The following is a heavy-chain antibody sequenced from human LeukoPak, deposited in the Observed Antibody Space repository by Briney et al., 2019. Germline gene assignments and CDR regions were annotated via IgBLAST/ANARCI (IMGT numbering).Heavy chain of an antibody. J-gene: IGHJ4*02. Sequence: SETLSLTCAVYGGSFRGYYWSWIRQPPGKGLEWIGEINHSGSTNYNPSLKSRVTISVDTSKNQFSLKLSSVTAADTAVYYCARGKVTYYYDSSGYYYAPFDYWGQGTLVTVSS. D-gene: IGHD3-22*01. CDR1: GGSFRGYY. CDR2: INHSGST. V-gene: IGHV4-34*01. CDR3: ARGKVTYYYDSSGYYYAPFDY.